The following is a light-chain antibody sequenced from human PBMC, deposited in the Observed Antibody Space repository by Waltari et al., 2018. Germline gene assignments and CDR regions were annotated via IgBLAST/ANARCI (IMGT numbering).Light chain of an antibody. CDR1: SGNIAANS. V-gene: IGLV6-57*01. CDR2: EDN. CDR3: QSYDGTIWV. J-gene: IGLJ3*02. Sequence: FLLTQPPSVSESPGETVTISCTRNSGNIAANSVQWFQQRPGRSPTTVIYEDNHRPSGVPDRYSASVDTSSNSASLTISGLKTEDEADYYCQSYDGTIWVFGGGTKLTVL.